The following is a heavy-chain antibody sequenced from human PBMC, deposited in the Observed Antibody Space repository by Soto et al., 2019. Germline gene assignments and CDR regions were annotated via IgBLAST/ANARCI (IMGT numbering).Heavy chain of an antibody. V-gene: IGHV1-3*01. Sequence: ASVKVSCKASGYTFTSYAMHWARQAPGQRLEWMGWINAGNGNTKYSQKFQGRVTIARDTSASTAYMELSSLRSEDTAVYYCARGHFVLGVDDYWGQGTLVTVSS. D-gene: IGHD3-3*01. CDR3: ARGHFVLGVDDY. CDR1: GYTFTSYA. CDR2: INAGNGNT. J-gene: IGHJ4*02.